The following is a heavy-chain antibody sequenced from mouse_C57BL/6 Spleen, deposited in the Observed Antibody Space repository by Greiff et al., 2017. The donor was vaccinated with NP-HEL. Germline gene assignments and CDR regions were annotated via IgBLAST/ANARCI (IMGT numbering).Heavy chain of an antibody. CDR1: GYTFTSYW. Sequence: VKLQESGAELVMPGASVKLSCKASGYTFTSYWMHWVKQRPGQGLEWIGEIDPSDSYTNYNQKFKGKSTLTVDKSSSTAYMQLSSLTSEDSAVYYCARSWGNYAWFAYWGQGTLVTVSA. V-gene: IGHV1-69*01. D-gene: IGHD2-1*01. CDR3: ARSWGNYAWFAY. J-gene: IGHJ3*01. CDR2: IDPSDSYT.